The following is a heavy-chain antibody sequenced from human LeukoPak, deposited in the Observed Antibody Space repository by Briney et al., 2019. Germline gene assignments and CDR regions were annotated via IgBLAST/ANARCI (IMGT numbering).Heavy chain of an antibody. V-gene: IGHV3-48*03. CDR2: ISGSGSAV. J-gene: IGHJ4*02. CDR3: ARGGAVRYFDWSPDY. Sequence: GGSLRLSCAASGFNFSYYEMNCVRQAPGKGLEWVSYISGSGSAVHYADSVKGRFTISRDNAKNSLYLQMNSLRAEDTAVYYCARGGAVRYFDWSPDYWGQGTLVTVSS. CDR1: GFNFSYYE. D-gene: IGHD3-9*01.